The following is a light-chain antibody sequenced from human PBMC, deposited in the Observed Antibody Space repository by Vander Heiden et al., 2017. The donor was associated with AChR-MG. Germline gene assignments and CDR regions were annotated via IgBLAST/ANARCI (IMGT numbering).Light chain of an antibody. CDR3: LQYKNLPYT. V-gene: IGKV1-33*01. J-gene: IGKJ2*01. Sequence: DIQMTQSPSSLSASVGDRVTITCQASQDISDYLSWYQQKPGKAPKFLIYDASNLRTGVPSRFSGSGSGTDFSLTISSLQPEDIATYYCLQYKNLPYTFGQGTKLEIK. CDR1: QDISDY. CDR2: DAS.